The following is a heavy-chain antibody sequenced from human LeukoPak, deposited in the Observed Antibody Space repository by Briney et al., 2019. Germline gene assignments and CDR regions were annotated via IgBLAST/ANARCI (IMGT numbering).Heavy chain of an antibody. CDR3: ARWGNDYSQFDS. Sequence: GGSLRLSCAASGFTFSDYYMSWIRQAPGKGLEWVSYISSSGETIFYADSVKGRFTISRDNSKNTLFLQMNSLRTEDTAVYFCARWGNDYSQFDSWGQGTLVTVS. CDR1: GFTFSDYY. J-gene: IGHJ4*02. V-gene: IGHV3-11*01. CDR2: ISSSGETI. D-gene: IGHD4-11*01.